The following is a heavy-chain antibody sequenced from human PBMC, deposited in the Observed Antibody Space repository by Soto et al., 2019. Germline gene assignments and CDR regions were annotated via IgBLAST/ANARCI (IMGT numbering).Heavy chain of an antibody. J-gene: IGHJ4*02. CDR2: SSNSGTYT. D-gene: IGHD3-10*02. V-gene: IGHV3-11*06. Sequence: GGSLRLSCAASGFTVSYYYMSWIRQAPGKGLEWLSYSSNSGTYTRYADSVKGRFSISRDNAKNSLYLQINSLRGEDTATYYCARSGDNYNVLDYWGQGTPVTVSS. CDR3: ARSGDNYNVLDY. CDR1: GFTVSYYY.